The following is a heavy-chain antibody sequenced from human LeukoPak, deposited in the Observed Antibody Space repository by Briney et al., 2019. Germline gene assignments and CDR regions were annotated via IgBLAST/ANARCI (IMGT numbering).Heavy chain of an antibody. CDR3: AKSGNSAWFYFDY. J-gene: IGHJ4*02. Sequence: GGSLRLSCAASGLTFSTFTINWVRQAPGKGLEWVSGISGSGANTYSADSVKGRFTISRDNSRNTLYLQVNSLRAEDTAVYYCAKSGNSAWFYFDYWGQGILVTVSS. CDR1: GLTFSTFT. CDR2: ISGSGANT. V-gene: IGHV3-23*01. D-gene: IGHD6-19*01.